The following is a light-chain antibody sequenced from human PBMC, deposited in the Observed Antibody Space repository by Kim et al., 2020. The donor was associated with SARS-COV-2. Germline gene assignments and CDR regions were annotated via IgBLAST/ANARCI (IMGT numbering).Light chain of an antibody. CDR2: YST. CDR3: QVWVTNFNHPV. CDR1: NVGSKT. Sequence: SYELTQPPSVSVAPGKTASITWGGNNVGSKTVHWYQQKLGQAPVLVIYYSTDRPSGIPERFPGSNAGKTATLPISRVEAGEEADYFCQVWVTNFNHPVFG. J-gene: IGLJ2*01. V-gene: IGLV3-21*01.